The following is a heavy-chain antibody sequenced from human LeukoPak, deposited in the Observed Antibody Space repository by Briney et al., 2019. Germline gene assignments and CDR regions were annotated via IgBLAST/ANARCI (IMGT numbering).Heavy chain of an antibody. V-gene: IGHV4-39*01. CDR2: MFYSGTT. CDR3: ARTRFGGIAYYWYFDV. CDR1: GASLSGSTYY. Sequence: PSETLSLTCSVSGASLSGSTYYWGWVRQAPGKGLEWIGSMFYSGTTYYNPSLRSRVTLSVDTSKNQFSLKLSSVTAADTAVYYCARTRFGGIAYYWYFDVWGRGTLVTVSS. J-gene: IGHJ2*01. D-gene: IGHD3-10*01.